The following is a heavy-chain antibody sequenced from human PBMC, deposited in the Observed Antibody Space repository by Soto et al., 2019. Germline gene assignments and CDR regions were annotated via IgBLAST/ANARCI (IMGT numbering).Heavy chain of an antibody. V-gene: IGHV1-69*01. CDR1: GGIFRTYA. CDR3: ARVGPPSPSVIWFFDL. CDR2: IIPMLAAP. Sequence: QGQLVQSGAEVKKPGSSVKVSCKASGGIFRTYAINWVRQAPGQGLEWMGGIIPMLAAPIYAQKFQGRLTITADESTTTVYMELSSLTSEDTAVYYCARVGPPSPSVIWFFDLWGRGTLVTVSS. J-gene: IGHJ2*01. D-gene: IGHD2-21*01.